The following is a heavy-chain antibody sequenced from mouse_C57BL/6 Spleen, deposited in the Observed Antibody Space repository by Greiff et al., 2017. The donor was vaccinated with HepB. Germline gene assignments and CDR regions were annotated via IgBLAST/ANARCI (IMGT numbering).Heavy chain of an antibody. CDR1: GYTFTSYW. CDR3: ARGRGYYLYAMDY. Sequence: QVQLQQPGAELVKPGASVKLSCKASGYTFTSYWMQWVKQRPGQGLEWIGEIDPSDSYTNYNQKFKGKATLTVDTSSSTAYMQLSSLTSEDSAVYYCARGRGYYLYAMDYWGQGTSVTVSS. J-gene: IGHJ4*01. V-gene: IGHV1-50*01. CDR2: IDPSDSYT. D-gene: IGHD2-3*01.